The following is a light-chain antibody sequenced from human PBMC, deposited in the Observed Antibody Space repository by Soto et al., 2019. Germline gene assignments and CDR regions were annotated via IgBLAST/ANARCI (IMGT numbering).Light chain of an antibody. J-gene: IGKJ1*01. CDR3: QQDKTYLS. V-gene: IGKV1-5*01. CDR2: HAS. Sequence: DIQMTQSPSTLAATVGNRVTISCRASQSISRWLAWYQQKPGKAPTLLIYHASSLESGVPSRFSGSGSGTEFTLTISSLQPDYVATNYCQQDKTYLSFGQGTKVEIK. CDR1: QSISRW.